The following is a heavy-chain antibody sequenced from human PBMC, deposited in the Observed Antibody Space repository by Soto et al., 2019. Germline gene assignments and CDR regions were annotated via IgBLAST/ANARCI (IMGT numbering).Heavy chain of an antibody. Sequence: SVKVSCKASGGTFSSYTISWVRQAPGQGLEWMGRIIPILGIANYAQKFQGRVTITADKSTSTAYMELSSLRSEDTAVYYCAREKYLLAEGLAPLYYFDYWGQGTLVTVSS. CDR2: IIPILGIA. D-gene: IGHD3-3*01. CDR3: AREKYLLAEGLAPLYYFDY. J-gene: IGHJ4*02. V-gene: IGHV1-69*04. CDR1: GGTFSSYT.